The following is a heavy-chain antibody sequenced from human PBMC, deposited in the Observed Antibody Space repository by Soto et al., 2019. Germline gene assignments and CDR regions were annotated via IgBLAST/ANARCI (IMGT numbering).Heavy chain of an antibody. J-gene: IGHJ3*02. D-gene: IGHD1-26*01. Sequence: SETLSLTCTVSGGSVSSGSYYWSWIRQPPGKGLEWIGYIYYSGSTNYNPSLKSRVTISVDTSKNQFSLKLSSVTAADTAVYYCATPDRYSGSYYAFDIWGQGTMVTVSS. V-gene: IGHV4-61*01. CDR1: GGSVSSGSYY. CDR3: ATPDRYSGSYYAFDI. CDR2: IYYSGST.